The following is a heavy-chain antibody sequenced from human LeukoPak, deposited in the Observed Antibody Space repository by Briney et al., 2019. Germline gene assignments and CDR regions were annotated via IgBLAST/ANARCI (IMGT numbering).Heavy chain of an antibody. J-gene: IGHJ3*02. V-gene: IGHV3-21*01. Sequence: GGSLRLSCGASGFTFSRYSMNWVRQAPGKGLEWVSSISSSGSYIYYAESVKGRFTISRDNAKNSLYLQMNSLRAEDTAVYYCASRNQYCGGDCFWAFDIWGQGTMVTVSS. D-gene: IGHD2-21*02. CDR2: ISSSGSYI. CDR1: GFTFSRYS. CDR3: ASRNQYCGGDCFWAFDI.